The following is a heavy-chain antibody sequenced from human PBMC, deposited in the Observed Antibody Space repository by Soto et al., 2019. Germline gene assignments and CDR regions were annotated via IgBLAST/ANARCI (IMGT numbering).Heavy chain of an antibody. CDR3: VKQAHGLDGVAFDY. CDR1: GFIFSEST. Sequence: HPGGSLRLSCSASGFIFSESTIYWVRQVPGKGLEAISAVSTSGRSTYYADSVKDRFTISRDNSKNTLFLQMGSLRPEDTAIYYCVKQAHGLDGVAFDYWGQGTQVTAPQ. D-gene: IGHD2-15*01. J-gene: IGHJ4*02. CDR2: VSTSGRST. V-gene: IGHV3-64D*06.